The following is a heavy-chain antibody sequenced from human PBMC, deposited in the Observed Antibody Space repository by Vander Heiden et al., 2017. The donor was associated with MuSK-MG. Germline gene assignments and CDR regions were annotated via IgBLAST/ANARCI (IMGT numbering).Heavy chain of an antibody. D-gene: IGHD3-10*01. Sequence: QVQLVQSGAEVKKPGSSVKVSCKASGGTFSSYAISWVRQAPGQGLEWMGGIIPIFGPANYAQKFQGRVTITADKSTSTAYMELSSLRSEDTAVYYCARDRGYYGSGSYDEYNWFDPWGQGTRGTVSS. CDR2: IIPIFGPA. V-gene: IGHV1-69*06. J-gene: IGHJ5*02. CDR1: GGTFSSYA. CDR3: ARDRGYYGSGSYDEYNWFDP.